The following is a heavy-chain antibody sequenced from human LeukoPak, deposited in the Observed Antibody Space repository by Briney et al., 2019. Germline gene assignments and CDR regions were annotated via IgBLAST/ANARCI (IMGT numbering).Heavy chain of an antibody. V-gene: IGHV4-39*07. CDR1: GDSLSSSTHY. D-gene: IGHD2-15*01. CDR2: FFYTGNT. J-gene: IGHJ5*02. CDR3: ARRTYCSGGRCYGEHWFDP. Sequence: SETLSLTCTLSGDSLSSSTHYWGWIRQSPGKGLEWIGNFFYTGNTYYNPSLKSRVTMSVDTPKNQISLILDSVTAADTAIYYCARRTYCSGGRCYGEHWFDPWGPGTLVTVSS.